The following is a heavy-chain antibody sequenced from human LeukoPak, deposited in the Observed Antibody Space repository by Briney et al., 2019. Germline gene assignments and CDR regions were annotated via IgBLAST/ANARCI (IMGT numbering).Heavy chain of an antibody. CDR3: AKDLHYYVAMDV. CDR1: GFTFSSYW. J-gene: IGHJ6*02. V-gene: IGHV3-7*05. D-gene: IGHD3-10*02. Sequence: PGGSLRLSCTASGFTFSSYWMSWVRQTPEKGLEWVANIKQDGSEKVYVDSVKGRFTISRDNAKSSLYLQMSGLRAEDTAVYYCAKDLHYYVAMDVWGQGTAVTVSS. CDR2: IKQDGSEK.